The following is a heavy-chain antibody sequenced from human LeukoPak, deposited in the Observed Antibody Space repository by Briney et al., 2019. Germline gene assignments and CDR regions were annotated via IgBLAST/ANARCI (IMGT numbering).Heavy chain of an antibody. V-gene: IGHV3-49*03. Sequence: GGYLRLYCTASGFTFGDYAMSWFRQAPGKGLEWVGFIRSKAYGGTTEYAASVKGRFTISRDDSKSIAYLQMNSLKTEDTAVYYCTRDRGLRYFDWLLFDYWGQGTLVTVSS. CDR3: TRDRGLRYFDWLLFDY. CDR2: IRSKAYGGTT. J-gene: IGHJ4*02. CDR1: GFTFGDYA. D-gene: IGHD3-9*01.